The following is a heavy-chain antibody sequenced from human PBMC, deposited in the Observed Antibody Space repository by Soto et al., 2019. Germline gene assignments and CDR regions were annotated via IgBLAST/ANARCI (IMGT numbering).Heavy chain of an antibody. CDR3: TSHSPDDLVRN. CDR1: GYTFTGYY. J-gene: IGHJ4*02. Sequence: ASVKVSCTASGYTFTGYYMHWVRQAPGQGLEWMGWINPNSGGTNYAEKFQGWVTISRDDSKNTAYLQMNSLKTEDTALYYCTSHSPDDLVRNWGQGTLVTVSS. V-gene: IGHV1-2*04. D-gene: IGHD3-16*01. CDR2: INPNSGGT.